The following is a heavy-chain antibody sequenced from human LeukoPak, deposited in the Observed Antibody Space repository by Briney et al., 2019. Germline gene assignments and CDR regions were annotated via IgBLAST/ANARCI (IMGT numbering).Heavy chain of an antibody. D-gene: IGHD1-26*01. Sequence: GGSLRLSCAASGFTFSSYAMSWVRQAPGKGLEWVSAISGSGGSTYYADSVKGRFTISRDNSKNTLYLQMNSLRAEDTAVYYCAKGSGNYPGSGYGMDVWGQGTTVTVSS. J-gene: IGHJ6*02. V-gene: IGHV3-23*01. CDR2: ISGSGGST. CDR3: AKGSGNYPGSGYGMDV. CDR1: GFTFSSYA.